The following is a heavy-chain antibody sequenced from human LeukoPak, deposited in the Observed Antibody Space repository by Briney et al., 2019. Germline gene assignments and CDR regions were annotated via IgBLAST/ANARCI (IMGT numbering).Heavy chain of an antibody. CDR3: AKDLTTLVRGLPLDY. V-gene: IGHV3-48*02. CDR1: GFTFSTYS. CDR2: ISSSSSTI. Sequence: PGGSLRLSCAASGFTFSTYSMNWVRQAPGKGLEWVSYISSSSSTIYYADSVKGRFTISRDNAKNSLYLQMNSLRDEDTAVYYCAKDLTTLVRGLPLDYWGQGTLVTVSS. J-gene: IGHJ4*02. D-gene: IGHD3-10*01.